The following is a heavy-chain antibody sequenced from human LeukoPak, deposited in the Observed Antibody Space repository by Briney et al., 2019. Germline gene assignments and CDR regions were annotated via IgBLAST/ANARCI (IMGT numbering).Heavy chain of an antibody. Sequence: PGGSLRLSCAASGFTFSSYAMSWVRQAPGKGREGVSAISGSGGSTYYADSVKGRFTISRDNSKDTLYLQMNSLRAEDTAVYYCAKDKKVVAAYDAFDIWGQGTTVTVSS. D-gene: IGHD2-15*01. CDR3: AKDKKVVAAYDAFDI. J-gene: IGHJ3*02. V-gene: IGHV3-23*01. CDR1: GFTFSSYA. CDR2: ISGSGGST.